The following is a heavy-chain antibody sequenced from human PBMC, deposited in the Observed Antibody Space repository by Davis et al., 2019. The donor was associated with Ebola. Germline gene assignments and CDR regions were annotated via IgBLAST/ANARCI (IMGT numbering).Heavy chain of an antibody. J-gene: IGHJ4*02. V-gene: IGHV1-46*01. CDR3: ARALRQQRHPPKYYFDY. D-gene: IGHD6-13*01. Sequence: ASVKVSCKASGYTFTGYYMHWVRQAPGQGLEWMGIINPSGGSTSYAQKFQGRVTMTRDTSTSTVYMELSSLRSEDTAVYYCARALRQQRHPPKYYFDYWGQGTLVTVSS. CDR1: GYTFTGYY. CDR2: INPSGGST.